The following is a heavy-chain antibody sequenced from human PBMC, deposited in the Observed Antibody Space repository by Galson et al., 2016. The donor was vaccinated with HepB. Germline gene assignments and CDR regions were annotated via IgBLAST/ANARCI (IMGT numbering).Heavy chain of an antibody. CDR3: ARELDHSFYFDY. Sequence: SVKVSCKASGYTFNTYNMHWVRQAPGQGLEWMGIIKPSGGNTTYAQKFQDRITMTRDTSTSTVYMELLSLRSEDTAVYYCARELDHSFYFDYWGQGTLLTVSS. D-gene: IGHD1-14*01. J-gene: IGHJ4*02. V-gene: IGHV1-46*02. CDR2: IKPSGGNT. CDR1: GYTFNTYN.